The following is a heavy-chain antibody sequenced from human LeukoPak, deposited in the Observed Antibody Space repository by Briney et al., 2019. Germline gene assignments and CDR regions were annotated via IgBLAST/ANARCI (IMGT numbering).Heavy chain of an antibody. CDR2: IIGSAVNT. CDR1: GLTVSSYG. V-gene: IGHV3-23*01. J-gene: IGHJ4*02. CDR3: AKYTSGTSYRGLDQ. Sequence: GGSLRLSCGASGLTVSSYGMSWVRQAPGKGLEWVSTIIGSAVNTYYADSVKGRFTISRDDSKNTVYLQMNSLRAEDTAVYSCAKYTSGTSYRGLDQWGQGTPVTVSS. D-gene: IGHD3-10*01.